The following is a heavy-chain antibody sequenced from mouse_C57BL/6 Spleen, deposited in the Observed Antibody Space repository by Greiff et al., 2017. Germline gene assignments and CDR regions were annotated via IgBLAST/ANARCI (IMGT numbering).Heavy chain of an antibody. J-gene: IGHJ2*01. CDR2: INPSSGYT. D-gene: IGHD4-1*01. V-gene: IGHV1-4*01. CDR3: GRREGTGPGHD. Sequence: QVQLQQSGAELARPGASVKMSCKASGYTFTSYTMHWVKQRPGQGLEWIGYINPSSGYTKYNQKFKDKATLTADKSSSTAYMQLSSLTSEDSAVYDCGRREGTGPGHDWGQGTTLTVSS. CDR1: GYTFTSYT.